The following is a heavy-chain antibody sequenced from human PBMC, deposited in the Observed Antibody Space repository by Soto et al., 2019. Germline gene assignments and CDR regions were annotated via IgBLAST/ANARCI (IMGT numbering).Heavy chain of an antibody. D-gene: IGHD3-3*01. CDR2: ISYDGSNK. Sequence: PGGSLRLSCAASGFTFSTYAMHWVRQAPGKGLEWVAVISYDGSNKYYTDSVKGRFTISRDNSKNTLYLQMNSLRAEDTAVYYCARHKRDLRFLEWSYYFDSWGQGTTVTVSS. CDR1: GFTFSTYA. J-gene: IGHJ4*03. V-gene: IGHV3-30-3*01. CDR3: ARHKRDLRFLEWSYYFDS.